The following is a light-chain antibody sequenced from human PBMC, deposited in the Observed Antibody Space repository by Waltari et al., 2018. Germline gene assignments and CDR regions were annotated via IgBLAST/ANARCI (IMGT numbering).Light chain of an antibody. Sequence: QSALTQPASVSGSPGQSITISCTGTSSDVGSYNLVSWYQHHPGKAPKLMIYEGTQRPSGVSDRFSCSKSGDTASLTISGLRAEDEADYYCCSYVRDITWVFGGGTKLTVL. CDR1: SSDVGSYNL. CDR2: EGT. CDR3: CSYVRDITWV. J-gene: IGLJ3*02. V-gene: IGLV2-23*01.